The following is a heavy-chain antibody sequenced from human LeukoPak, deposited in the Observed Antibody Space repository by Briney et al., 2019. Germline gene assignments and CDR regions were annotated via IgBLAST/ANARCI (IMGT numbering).Heavy chain of an antibody. J-gene: IGHJ5*02. Sequence: GEALMISCKGSGYNFTKFWVGWGRQMPGGGVEWMGIIFPGDSGTRYSPSFEGQVTISADKSLSTAYLQWTSLKVSDTAMYYCAVTALDNWFDHWGQGTLVTVSP. D-gene: IGHD2-21*02. CDR1: GYNFTKFW. CDR3: AVTALDNWFDH. V-gene: IGHV5-51*01. CDR2: IFPGDSGT.